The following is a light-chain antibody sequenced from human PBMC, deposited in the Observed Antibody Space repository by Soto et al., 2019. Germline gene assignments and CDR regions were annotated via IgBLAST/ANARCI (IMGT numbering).Light chain of an antibody. Sequence: DIQVTQSPPTLSASVGDRVTITCRASQTISTWMAWYQQKPGKAPKLLVYDASTLQSGVASRFSGSGSGTEFTLIISGLKPDDSATYYCQQYTNTNKPWMFGQGTKVEI. J-gene: IGKJ1*01. V-gene: IGKV1-5*01. CDR2: DAS. CDR1: QTISTW. CDR3: QQYTNTNKPWM.